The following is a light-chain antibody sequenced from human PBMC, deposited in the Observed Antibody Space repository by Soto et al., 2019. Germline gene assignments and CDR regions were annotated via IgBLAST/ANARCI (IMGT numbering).Light chain of an antibody. J-gene: IGKJ4*01. V-gene: IGKV1-39*01. CDR3: QQSYSTPRLT. CDR2: AAS. Sequence: DIQMTQSPSSLSASVGDRVTITCRASQSISSYLNWYQQKPGKAPKLLIYAASSLQSGVPSRFSGSGSGTDFTLTISSLQPEDFATYYCQQSYSTPRLTFGGGTNVEIQ. CDR1: QSISSY.